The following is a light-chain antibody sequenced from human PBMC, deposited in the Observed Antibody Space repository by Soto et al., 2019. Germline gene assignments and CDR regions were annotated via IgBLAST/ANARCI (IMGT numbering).Light chain of an antibody. CDR2: SAS. Sequence: LVCTQSPGTLSLSPGASGTLSCRASQNLSTLYLAWFQQKSGQAPRLLIYSASRRATGIPDRFTGSGSGTDFTLTINRVEPEDFAVYFCQQYAGSPRTFGQGTKVDIK. CDR3: QQYAGSPRT. J-gene: IGKJ1*01. V-gene: IGKV3-20*01. CDR1: QNLSTLY.